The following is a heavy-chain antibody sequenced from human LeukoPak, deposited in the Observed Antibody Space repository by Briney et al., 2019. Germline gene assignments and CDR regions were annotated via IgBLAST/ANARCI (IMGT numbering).Heavy chain of an antibody. J-gene: IGHJ4*02. Sequence: SQTLSLTCAISGDSVSSDSAAWNWIRQSPSRGLEWLGRTYYRSKWYNDYSAFVKSRIIINPDTSKNQFSLQLNFVTPEDTAVYYCAKTVGGRSSWYDSRYFDYWGQGTLVTVSS. D-gene: IGHD6-13*01. CDR2: TYYRSKWYN. V-gene: IGHV6-1*01. CDR1: GDSVSSDSAA. CDR3: AKTVGGRSSWYDSRYFDY.